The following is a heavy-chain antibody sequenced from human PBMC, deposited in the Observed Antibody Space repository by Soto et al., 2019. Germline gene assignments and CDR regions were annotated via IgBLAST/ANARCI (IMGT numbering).Heavy chain of an antibody. CDR1: GFTFSDYG. V-gene: IGHV3-30*18. CDR2: ISFDDGKDK. J-gene: IGHJ6*02. D-gene: IGHD3-16*01. CDR3: AKGTYGGSAPYDYGMDV. Sequence: QVQLVESGGGVVQPGRSLRLSCAASGFTFSDYGIHWVRQAPGKGLEWVTFISFDDGKDKFYSAPVRGRFTISRDNPKNTLSLQMNSLRSDDTAIYYCAKGTYGGSAPYDYGMDVWGQGTTVTVSS.